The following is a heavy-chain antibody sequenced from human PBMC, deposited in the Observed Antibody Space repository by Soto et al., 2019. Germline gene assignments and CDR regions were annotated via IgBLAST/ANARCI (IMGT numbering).Heavy chain of an antibody. D-gene: IGHD3-16*02. Sequence: QVQLVESGGGLVKPGGSLRLSCAASGFTFSDYYMSWIRQAPGKGLEWVSYISSSSSYTNYADSVKGRFTISRDNAKNSLYMQMNRLRAEDTAVYYCARVVGYYDYVWGSYRTEYFQHWGQGTLVTVSS. J-gene: IGHJ1*01. V-gene: IGHV3-11*06. CDR2: ISSSSSYT. CDR3: ARVVGYYDYVWGSYRTEYFQH. CDR1: GFTFSDYY.